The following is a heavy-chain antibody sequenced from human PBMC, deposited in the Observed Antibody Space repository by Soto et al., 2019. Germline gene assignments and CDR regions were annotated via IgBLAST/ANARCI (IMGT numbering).Heavy chain of an antibody. Sequence: GGSLRLSCAASGFTFSSYAMSWVRQAPGKGLEWVSAISGSGGSTYYADSVKGRFTISRDNSKNTLYLQMNSLRAEDTAVYYCAKDAPYCSSTSCMADYFDYWGQGTLVTVSS. D-gene: IGHD2-2*01. J-gene: IGHJ4*02. CDR1: GFTFSSYA. CDR3: AKDAPYCSSTSCMADYFDY. CDR2: ISGSGGST. V-gene: IGHV3-23*01.